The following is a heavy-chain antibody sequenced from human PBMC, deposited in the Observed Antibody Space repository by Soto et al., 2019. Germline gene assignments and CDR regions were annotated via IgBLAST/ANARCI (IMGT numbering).Heavy chain of an antibody. CDR2: IWYDGSNK. V-gene: IGHV3-33*01. J-gene: IGHJ3*02. Sequence: GGSLRLSCAASGFTFSSYGMHWVRQAPGKGLEWVAVIWYDGSNKYYADSVKGRFTISRDNSKNTLYLQMNSLRAEDTAVYYCARPRASGYSYGYGGGAFDIWGQGTMVTVSS. D-gene: IGHD5-18*01. CDR3: ARPRASGYSYGYGGGAFDI. CDR1: GFTFSSYG.